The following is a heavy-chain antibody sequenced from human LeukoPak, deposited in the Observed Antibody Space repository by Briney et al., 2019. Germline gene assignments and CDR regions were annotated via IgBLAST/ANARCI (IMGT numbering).Heavy chain of an antibody. Sequence: GGSLKLSCAASGFTFSSYSMNWVRQAPGKGLEWVSSISSSSSYIYYADSVKGRFTIPRDNAKNSLYLQMNSLRAEDTAVYYCARDSTTVNYFDYWGQGTLVTVSS. CDR2: ISSSSSYI. CDR3: ARDSTTVNYFDY. CDR1: GFTFSSYS. V-gene: IGHV3-21*01. D-gene: IGHD4-17*01. J-gene: IGHJ4*02.